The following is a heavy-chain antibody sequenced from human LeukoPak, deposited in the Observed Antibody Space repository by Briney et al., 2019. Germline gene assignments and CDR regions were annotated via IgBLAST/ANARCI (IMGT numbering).Heavy chain of an antibody. CDR1: GFTFSSYA. Sequence: PGRSLRLSCAASGFTFSSYAMHWVRQAPGKGLEWVAVISYDGSNKYYADSVKGRFTISRDNSKNTLYLQMNSLRAEDTAVYYCARDRGYGDHYYYYAMDVWGQGTTVTVSS. CDR3: ARDRGYGDHYYYYAMDV. CDR2: ISYDGSNK. V-gene: IGHV3-30-3*01. D-gene: IGHD4-17*01. J-gene: IGHJ6*02.